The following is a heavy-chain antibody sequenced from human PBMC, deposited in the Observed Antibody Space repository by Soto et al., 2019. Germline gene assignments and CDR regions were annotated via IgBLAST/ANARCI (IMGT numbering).Heavy chain of an antibody. Sequence: GGSLRLSCAASGFTFSSYAMHWVRQAPGKGLEWVAVISYDGSNKYYADSVKGRFTISRDNSKNTLYLQMNSLRAEDTAVYYCARDSSSWYYFDYWGQGTLVTVSS. D-gene: IGHD6-13*01. V-gene: IGHV3-30-3*01. CDR2: ISYDGSNK. J-gene: IGHJ4*02. CDR3: ARDSSSWYYFDY. CDR1: GFTFSSYA.